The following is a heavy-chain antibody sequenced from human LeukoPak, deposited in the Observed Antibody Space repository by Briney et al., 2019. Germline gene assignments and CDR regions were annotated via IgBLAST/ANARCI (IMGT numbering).Heavy chain of an antibody. D-gene: IGHD2-2*01. CDR2: ISYSGSP. CDR1: GASISSGGYY. V-gene: IGHV4-31*03. Sequence: PSETLSLTCTVSGASISSGGYYWSWIRQHPGKGLKWIGYISYSGSPYYNPSLKSRVTISVDTSRNQFSLKLSSVTAADTAVYYCARGPHCSSTSCYSEYFHHWGQGTLVTVSS. CDR3: ARGPHCSSTSCYSEYFHH. J-gene: IGHJ1*01.